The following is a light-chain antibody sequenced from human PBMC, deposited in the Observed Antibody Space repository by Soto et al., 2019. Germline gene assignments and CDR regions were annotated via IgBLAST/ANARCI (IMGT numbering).Light chain of an antibody. CDR1: QSISSNY. CDR2: GAS. Sequence: EIVLTQSPGTLSLFPGESATLSCRASQSISSNYLAWYQQKPGQAPRLLIHGASNRATDIPDRFSGAGSGTDFTLTISRLEPADFAVYYCHQYGSAPAWTFGQGTKVEIK. CDR3: HQYGSAPAWT. V-gene: IGKV3-20*01. J-gene: IGKJ1*01.